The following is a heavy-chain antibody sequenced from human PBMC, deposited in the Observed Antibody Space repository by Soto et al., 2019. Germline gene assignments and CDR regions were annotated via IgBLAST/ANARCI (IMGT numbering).Heavy chain of an antibody. CDR2: IHHDGSA. Sequence: QVQLQESGPGLVKPSGTLSLTCAVSSASITSAYWWSWVRQPPGKGLEGIGEIHHDGSANYNPSLKSRFTISVDKAENQFSLKLNSVTAADTAVYYCARHLTTPGTRGFDTWGQGALVTVSS. CDR1: SASITSAYW. CDR3: ARHLTTPGTRGFDT. J-gene: IGHJ4*02. V-gene: IGHV4-4*02. D-gene: IGHD6-13*01.